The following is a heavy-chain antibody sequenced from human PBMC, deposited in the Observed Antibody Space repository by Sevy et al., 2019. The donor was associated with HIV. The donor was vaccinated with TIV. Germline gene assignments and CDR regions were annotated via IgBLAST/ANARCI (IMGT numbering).Heavy chain of an antibody. Sequence: GGSLRLSCAASGFTFNKYSMSWVRQPPGKGLEWVATLSFGCGEINYAHSVQGRFTISRDNSKNSLYLQMNNLRAEDTALYYCAREGCTIPHDYWGQGTLVTVSS. J-gene: IGHJ4*02. CDR1: GFTFNKYS. CDR2: LSFGCGEI. CDR3: AREGCTIPHDY. V-gene: IGHV3-23*01. D-gene: IGHD2-2*02.